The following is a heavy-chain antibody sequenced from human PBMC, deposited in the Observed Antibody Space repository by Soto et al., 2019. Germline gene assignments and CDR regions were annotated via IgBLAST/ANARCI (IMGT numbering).Heavy chain of an antibody. CDR3: ARVKLCGGSCYSDAFDI. V-gene: IGHV1-69*12. D-gene: IGHD2-15*01. CDR1: GGTFSSYA. Sequence: QVQLVQSGAEVKKPGSSVKVSCKASGGTFSSYAISWVRQAPGQGLEWMGGIIPIFGTANYAQKFQGRVTITADESTSTAHMELSSLRSEDTAVYYCARVKLCGGSCYSDAFDIWGQGTMVTVSS. J-gene: IGHJ3*02. CDR2: IIPIFGTA.